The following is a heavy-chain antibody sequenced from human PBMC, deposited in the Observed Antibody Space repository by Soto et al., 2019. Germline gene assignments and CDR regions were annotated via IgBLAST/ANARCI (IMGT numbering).Heavy chain of an antibody. CDR3: ARGRARAWFDP. CDR1: GGSFSGYY. Sequence: ETLSLTCSVYGGSFSGYYWSWIRQPPGKGLEWIGEINHSGSTNYNPSLKSRVTISVDTSKNQFSLKLSSVTAADTAVYYCARGRARAWFDPWGQGTLVTVSS. J-gene: IGHJ5*02. V-gene: IGHV4-34*01. CDR2: INHSGST.